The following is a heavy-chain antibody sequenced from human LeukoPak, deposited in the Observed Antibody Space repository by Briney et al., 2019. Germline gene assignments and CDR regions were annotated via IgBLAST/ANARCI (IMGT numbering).Heavy chain of an antibody. V-gene: IGHV4-59*01. CDR1: GGSLSGFY. J-gene: IGHJ5*02. CDR3: ARDVVAVPGSDNWFGP. CDR2: TYSDGST. D-gene: IGHD6-19*01. Sequence: SETLSLTCTVSGGSLSGFYWSWIRQSPRLGLEWIGLTYSDGSTMYNPSLTSRVTISVDTSKNQISLRLTSVTAADTAIYYCARDVVAVPGSDNWFGPWGQGTLVTVSS.